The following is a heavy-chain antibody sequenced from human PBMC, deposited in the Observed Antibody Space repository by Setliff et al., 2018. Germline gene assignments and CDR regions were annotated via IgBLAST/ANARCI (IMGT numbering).Heavy chain of an antibody. V-gene: IGHV4-61*02. J-gene: IGHJ5*02. Sequence: SETLSLTCTVSGGSISSGDHYWSWIRQPAGKGLEWIGRIHASGSINYNPSLKSRVTISVDTSKNQFSLKLTSVTAADTAVYYCARSGDYGSGRLSPWGQGTLVTVSS. CDR1: GGSISSGDHY. CDR2: IHASGSI. CDR3: ARSGDYGSGRLSP. D-gene: IGHD3-10*01.